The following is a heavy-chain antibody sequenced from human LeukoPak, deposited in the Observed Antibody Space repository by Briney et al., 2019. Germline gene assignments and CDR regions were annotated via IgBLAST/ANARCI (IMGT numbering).Heavy chain of an antibody. D-gene: IGHD2-2*01. V-gene: IGHV3-15*01. CDR2: IKSKTDGGTT. CDR3: TTEPDVVVVPAAGDY. CDR1: GFTFSNAW. Sequence: GGSLRLSCAASGFTFSNAWMSWVRQAPGKGLEWVGRIKSKTDGGTTDYAAPVKGRFTISRDDSKNTLYLQMNSLKTEDTAVYYCTTEPDVVVVPAAGDYWGQGTLVTVSS. J-gene: IGHJ4*02.